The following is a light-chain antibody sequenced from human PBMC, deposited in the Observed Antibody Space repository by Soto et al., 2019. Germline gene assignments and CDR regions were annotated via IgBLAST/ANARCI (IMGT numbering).Light chain of an antibody. Sequence: IHMTQSPSSLSASFGDRVTITFRASQGISSFLAWYQPKPGKAPKPLIYAASTLQNGVPSRFRGSGSGTEFTLNISSLQPEDFATYYSQQYNDLPRPSGQG. CDR2: AAS. J-gene: IGKJ1*01. V-gene: IGKV1-9*01. CDR3: QQYNDLPRP. CDR1: QGISSF.